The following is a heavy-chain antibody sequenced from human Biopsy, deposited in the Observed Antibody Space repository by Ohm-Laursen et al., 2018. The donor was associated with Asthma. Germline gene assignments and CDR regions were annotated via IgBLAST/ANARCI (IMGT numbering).Heavy chain of an antibody. Sequence: SDTLSLTRRVYGGSISSFYWSGIRQAPEKGLEWMVYFYWTWSTNYNPSLKSRITISADTSKNRMFLELTSVTAADTAIYYCVRAVRNEQWLAPFDYWGQGKPVTVSS. D-gene: IGHD6-19*01. CDR1: GGSISSFY. V-gene: IGHV4-59*07. CDR3: VRAVRNEQWLAPFDY. CDR2: FYWTWST. J-gene: IGHJ4*02.